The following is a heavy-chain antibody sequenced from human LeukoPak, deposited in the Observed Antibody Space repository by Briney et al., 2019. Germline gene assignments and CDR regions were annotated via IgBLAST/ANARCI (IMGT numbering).Heavy chain of an antibody. CDR1: GFTLSSYW. CDR2: INNDGSST. V-gene: IGHV3-74*01. CDR3: AADHSGN. D-gene: IGHD6-13*01. J-gene: IGHJ4*02. Sequence: PGGSLRLSCAAAGFTLSSYWMHWVRQVPGKGLVWVSRINNDGSSTSCADSVKGRFTISRDNAKNTLYLQMNSLRAEDTAVYYCAADHSGNWGQGTLVTVSS.